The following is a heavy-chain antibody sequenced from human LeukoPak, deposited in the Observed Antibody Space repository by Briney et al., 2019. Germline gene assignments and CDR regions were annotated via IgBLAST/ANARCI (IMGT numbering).Heavy chain of an antibody. CDR1: GFTFSDHY. D-gene: IGHD4-11*01. CDR2: SRNKGNGYTT. CDR3: AKAASRNAFFDY. V-gene: IGHV3-72*01. J-gene: IGHJ4*02. Sequence: GGSLRLSCAASGFTFSDHYMDWVRQAPGMGLEWVGRSRNKGNGYTTEYAASVKGRLTISRDDSKNSVYLQMNSLKTEDTALYYCAKAASRNAFFDYWGQGTLVTVSP.